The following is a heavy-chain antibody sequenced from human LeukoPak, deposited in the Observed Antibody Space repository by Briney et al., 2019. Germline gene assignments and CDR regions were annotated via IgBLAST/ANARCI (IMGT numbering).Heavy chain of an antibody. Sequence: GGSLRLSCAASAFTFSSYWMSWVRQAPGKGLEWVANIKPDGNEKYYVDSVKGRFTISRDNAKNSLYLQMNSLRAEDTAVYYCARDPFGDNWFDPWGQGTLVTVSS. CDR1: AFTFSSYW. CDR3: ARDPFGDNWFDP. D-gene: IGHD2-21*01. J-gene: IGHJ5*02. V-gene: IGHV3-7*01. CDR2: IKPDGNEK.